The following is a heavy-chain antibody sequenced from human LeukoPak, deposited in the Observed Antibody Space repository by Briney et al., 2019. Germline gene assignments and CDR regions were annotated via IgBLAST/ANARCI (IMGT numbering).Heavy chain of an antibody. Sequence: QTLSLTCAISGDSVSSNSVAWNWVRQSPSRGLEWLGRTYYRSRWYNDYAVSVKSRITINPDTSKNQFSLQLNSVTPEDTAVYYCARDHDYGDYGTYEDYWGQGTLVTVSS. V-gene: IGHV6-1*01. D-gene: IGHD4-17*01. CDR2: TYYRSRWYN. CDR3: ARDHDYGDYGTYEDY. J-gene: IGHJ4*02. CDR1: GDSVSSNSVA.